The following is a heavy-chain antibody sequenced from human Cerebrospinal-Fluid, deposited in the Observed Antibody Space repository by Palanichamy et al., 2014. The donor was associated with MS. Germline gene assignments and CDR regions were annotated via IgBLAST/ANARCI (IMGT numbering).Heavy chain of an antibody. V-gene: IGHV4-39*01. CDR3: ARRGTVTTPLNAFDI. D-gene: IGHD1-7*01. Sequence: QVQLQEWAPGLVKPSETLSLTCSVSGGSIRSGSYYWGWVRQPPGKGLEWIGSIYYTGSTYYSPSLKSRVTISVDSSKNQLSLRLSSVAAADTGLYFCARRGTVTTPLNAFDIWGQGTMVTVSS. J-gene: IGHJ3*02. CDR1: GGSIRSGSYY. CDR2: IYYTGST.